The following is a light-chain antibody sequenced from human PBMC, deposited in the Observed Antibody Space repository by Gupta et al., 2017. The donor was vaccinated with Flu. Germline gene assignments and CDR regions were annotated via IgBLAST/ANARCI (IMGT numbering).Light chain of an antibody. J-gene: IGLJ2*01. CDR1: SGSVSSGYY. Sequence: PSYTVSPLGTVTLTCGLSSGSVSSGYYPSWYQQTPGQAPRTLIYNTNTRSSGVPDRFSGSILGNKAALTITGAQADDESDYYCVLYMGSAIQVFGGRTKLTVL. CDR2: NTN. V-gene: IGLV8-61*01. CDR3: VLYMGSAIQV.